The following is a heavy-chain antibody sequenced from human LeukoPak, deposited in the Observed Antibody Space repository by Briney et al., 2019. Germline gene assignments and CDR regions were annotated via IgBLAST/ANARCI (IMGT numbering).Heavy chain of an antibody. D-gene: IGHD3-9*01. CDR3: ARVAGYFDWLLTY. Sequence: GGSLRLSCAASGFTFSSYSMNWVRQAPGKGLEWVSSISSSSSYIYYADSVKGRFTISRDNSKNTLYLQMNSLRAEDTAVYYCARVAGYFDWLLTYWGQGTLVTVSS. CDR1: GFTFSSYS. J-gene: IGHJ4*02. V-gene: IGHV3-21*01. CDR2: ISSSSSYI.